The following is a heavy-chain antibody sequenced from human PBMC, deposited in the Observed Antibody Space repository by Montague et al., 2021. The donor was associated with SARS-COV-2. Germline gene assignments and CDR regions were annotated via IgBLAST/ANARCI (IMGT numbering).Heavy chain of an antibody. Sequence: SETLSLTCSVSGGSISTYYWSWIRQPPGKGLEWIGYIYYSGSTNSNPSLKSRVTISIDTSKNQFSLELSSVTAAGMAVYYCASPGGYCTGGSCYYVYWGQGTLVTVSS. CDR1: GGSISTYY. J-gene: IGHJ4*02. CDR2: IYYSGST. V-gene: IGHV4-59*01. CDR3: ASPGGYCTGGSCYYVY. D-gene: IGHD2-15*01.